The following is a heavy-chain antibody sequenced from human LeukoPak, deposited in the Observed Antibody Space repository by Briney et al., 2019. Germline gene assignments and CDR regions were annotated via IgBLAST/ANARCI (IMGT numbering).Heavy chain of an antibody. CDR2: IIPIFGTA. V-gene: IGHV1-69*13. CDR3: ANSLYSSSNLDY. Sequence: SVKVSCKASGYTFTSYGISWVRQAPGQGLEWMGGIIPIFGTANYAQKFQGRVTITADESTSTAYMELSSLRSEDTAVYYCANSLYSSSNLDYWGQGTLVTVSS. D-gene: IGHD6-6*01. CDR1: GYTFTSYG. J-gene: IGHJ4*02.